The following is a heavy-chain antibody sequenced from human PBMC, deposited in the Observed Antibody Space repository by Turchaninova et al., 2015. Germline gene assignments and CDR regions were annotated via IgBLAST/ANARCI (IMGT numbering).Heavy chain of an antibody. CDR1: GYSISSGYY. V-gene: IGHV4-38-2*01. D-gene: IGHD2-15*01. CDR3: AGSGGSGAPFDY. Sequence: QVQLKESGPGLVKPSETLSLTCAVAGYSISSGYYWGWIRRPPGKGLEGVGSVYHSGSTYYNPSLKSRVTISVDTSKNQFSLKLDSVTAADTAVYYCAGSGGSGAPFDYWGQGTLVTVSS. J-gene: IGHJ4*02. CDR2: VYHSGST.